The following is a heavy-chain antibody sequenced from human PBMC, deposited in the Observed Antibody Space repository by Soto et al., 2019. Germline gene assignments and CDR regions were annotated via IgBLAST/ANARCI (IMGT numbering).Heavy chain of an antibody. CDR2: INAHNGNT. CDR3: ARADYGDPDY. Sequence: QVQLVQSGAAVKKPGASVQVSCKASGSTFPSSTVSWVRQAPGQGLEWMGWINAHNGNTKYAQKFQGRPTMTTDTSTGTGNMELRSLRSDDTATYFCARADYGDPDYWGQGTRVTVSS. CDR1: GSTFPSST. V-gene: IGHV1-18*01. D-gene: IGHD4-17*01. J-gene: IGHJ4*02.